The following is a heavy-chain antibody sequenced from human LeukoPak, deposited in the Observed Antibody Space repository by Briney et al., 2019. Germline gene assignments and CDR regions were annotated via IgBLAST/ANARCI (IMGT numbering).Heavy chain of an antibody. CDR1: GGSISSGDYY. D-gene: IGHD3-3*01. CDR3: ARNYDFRSGRYAFDI. Sequence: SETLSLTCTVSGGSISSGDYYWSWIRQPPGKGLEWMGYIYYSGSTYYNPSLKSRVTISVDTSKNQFSLKLSSVTAADTAVYYCARNYDFRSGRYAFDIWGQGTMVTVSS. CDR2: IYYSGST. J-gene: IGHJ3*02. V-gene: IGHV4-30-4*08.